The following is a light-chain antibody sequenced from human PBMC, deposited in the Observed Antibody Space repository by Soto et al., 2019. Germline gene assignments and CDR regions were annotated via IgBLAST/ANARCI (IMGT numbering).Light chain of an antibody. J-gene: IGLJ1*01. CDR3: LSYTSSGTYV. CDR1: MRDVGAYNL. V-gene: IGLV2-14*01. Sequence: QSALTQPASVSGSPGQSITISCAGTMRDVGAYNLVSWYQQHPGRAPQLIIFEVRYRPSGVSDRFSGSKSDNTASLTISGLQAEDETDYYCLSYTSSGTYVFGTGTKLTV. CDR2: EVR.